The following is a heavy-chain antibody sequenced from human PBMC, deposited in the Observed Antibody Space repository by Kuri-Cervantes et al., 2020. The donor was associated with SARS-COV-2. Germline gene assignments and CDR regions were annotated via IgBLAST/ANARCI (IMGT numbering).Heavy chain of an antibody. CDR3: ARGSPFPIAVAANYYYYGMDV. CDR1: GGTFSSYA. Sequence: SVKVSCKASGGTFSSYAISWVRQAPGQGLEWMGGIIPIFGTANYAQKLQGRVTMTTDTSTSTAYMELRSLRSDDTAVYYCARGSPFPIAVAANYYYYGMDVWGQGTTVTVSS. D-gene: IGHD6-19*01. J-gene: IGHJ6*02. CDR2: IIPIFGTA. V-gene: IGHV1-69*05.